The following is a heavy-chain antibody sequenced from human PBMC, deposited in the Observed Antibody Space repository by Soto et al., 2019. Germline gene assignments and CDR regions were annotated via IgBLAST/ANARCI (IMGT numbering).Heavy chain of an antibody. J-gene: IGHJ6*03. CDR1: GFTFGDYA. D-gene: IGHD2-15*01. V-gene: IGHV3-49*03. CDR3: TRVVVVVAATDYYMDV. Sequence: GSLRLSCTASGFTFGDYAMSWFRQAPGKGLEWVGFIRSKAYGGTTEYAASVKGRFTISRDDSKSIAYLQMNSLKTEDTAVYYCTRVVVVVAATDYYMDVWGKGTTVTVSS. CDR2: IRSKAYGGTT.